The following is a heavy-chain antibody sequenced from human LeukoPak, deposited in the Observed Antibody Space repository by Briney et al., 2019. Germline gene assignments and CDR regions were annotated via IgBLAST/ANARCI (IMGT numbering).Heavy chain of an antibody. Sequence: SETLSLTRAVSGYSISSGYYWGWIRPPPGKGLEGIGSIYHSGSTYYNPSLKSRVTISVDTSKNQFSLKLSSVTAADTAVYYCARGGAATGNFDYWGQGTLVTVSS. CDR2: IYHSGST. CDR3: ARGGAATGNFDY. J-gene: IGHJ4*02. D-gene: IGHD2-15*01. V-gene: IGHV4-38-2*01. CDR1: GYSISSGYY.